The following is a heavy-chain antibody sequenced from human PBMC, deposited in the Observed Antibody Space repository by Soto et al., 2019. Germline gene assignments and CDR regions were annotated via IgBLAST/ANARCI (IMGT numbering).Heavy chain of an antibody. V-gene: IGHV3-74*01. CDR3: GRGGADSPMAPGY. Sequence: GGSLRLSCAASGFTFSSYWMHWLRQAPGKGLVWFSRINPDGGATNYADSVKGRFTISRDNAKNTLYLQMNSLRAEDTAVFYCGRGGADSPMAPGYWGQGTLVTVSS. CDR2: INPDGGAT. CDR1: GFTFSSYW. J-gene: IGHJ4*02. D-gene: IGHD5-18*01.